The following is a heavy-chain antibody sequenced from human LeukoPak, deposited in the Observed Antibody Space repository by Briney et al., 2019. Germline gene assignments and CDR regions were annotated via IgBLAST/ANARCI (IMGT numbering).Heavy chain of an antibody. D-gene: IGHD6-6*01. J-gene: IGHJ5*02. CDR3: ARLRAARPGWFDP. CDR1: GGSISSYY. Sequence: PSETLSLTCTVSGGSISSYYWSWIRQPPGKGLEWIGYIYTSGSTNYNPSLKSRVTISVDTSKNQFSLKLSSVTAADTAVYYCARLRAARPGWFDPWGQGTLVTVSS. CDR2: IYTSGST. V-gene: IGHV4-4*09.